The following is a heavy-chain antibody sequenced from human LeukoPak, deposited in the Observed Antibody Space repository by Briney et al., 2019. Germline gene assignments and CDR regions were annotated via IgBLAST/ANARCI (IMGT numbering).Heavy chain of an antibody. CDR2: INGATGNT. CDR1: GYTFTSHA. J-gene: IGHJ6*02. Sequence: ASVKVSCKASGYTFTSHALHWVRQAPGEGLEWMAWINGATGNTEYSQKFQARVTITRDTSASTAYMELSSLRSEDTAVYYCARSIIIVPNTSYYYYYMDAWGQGTTVTVSS. D-gene: IGHD2/OR15-2a*01. CDR3: ARSIIIVPNTSYYYYYMDA. V-gene: IGHV1-3*01.